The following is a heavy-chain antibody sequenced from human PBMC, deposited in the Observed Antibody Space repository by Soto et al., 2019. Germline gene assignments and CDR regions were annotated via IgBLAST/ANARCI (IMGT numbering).Heavy chain of an antibody. CDR2: IYRTGNT. J-gene: IGHJ6*02. CDR1: GGSVNTGDNY. V-gene: IGHV4-30-4*01. Sequence: HVQLHQSGPRLVKPSQTLSLECSVIGGSVNTGDNYWSWVRQSPGRGLEWIGYIYRTGNTFYNPALENRVTMSVDASKNQFSLTLTSVTAADTAVYFCAREPLDGMDVWGQGTNVTVSS. CDR3: AREPLDGMDV.